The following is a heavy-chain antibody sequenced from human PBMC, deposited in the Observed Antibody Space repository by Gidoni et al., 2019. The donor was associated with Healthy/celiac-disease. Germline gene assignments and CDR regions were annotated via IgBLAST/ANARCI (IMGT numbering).Heavy chain of an antibody. CDR2: INAGNGNT. D-gene: IGHD3-3*01. CDR3: ARDRIPSFGVAIDY. Sequence: QVQLVQSGAEVKKPGASVKVSCKASGYTFTSYAMHWVRQAPGQRLEWMGWINAGNGNTKYSQKFQGRVTITRDTSASTAYMELSSLRSEDTGVYYCARDRIPSFGVAIDYWGQGTLVTVSS. V-gene: IGHV1-3*01. J-gene: IGHJ4*02. CDR1: GYTFTSYA.